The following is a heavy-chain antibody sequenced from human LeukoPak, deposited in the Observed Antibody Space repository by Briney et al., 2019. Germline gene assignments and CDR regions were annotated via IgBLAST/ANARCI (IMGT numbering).Heavy chain of an antibody. Sequence: ASVKVSCKVSGYTFTGYYMHWVRQAPGQGLEWMGWINPNSGGTNYAQKFQGRVTMTRDTSISAVYMELSRLRSDDTAVYYCARDGTGVYNLVQYWGQGTLVTVSS. V-gene: IGHV1-2*02. J-gene: IGHJ4*02. CDR3: ARDGTGVYNLVQY. D-gene: IGHD5-24*01. CDR2: INPNSGGT. CDR1: GYTFTGYY.